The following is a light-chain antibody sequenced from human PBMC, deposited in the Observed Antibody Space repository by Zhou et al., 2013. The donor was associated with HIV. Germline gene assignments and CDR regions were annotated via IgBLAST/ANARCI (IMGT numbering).Light chain of an antibody. V-gene: IGKV1-39*01. CDR3: QQSYSIPFT. CDR2: AAA. CDR1: QTVGKF. Sequence: DIQMTQSPSSLSASVGDRVTITCRASQTVGKFLNWYQQKPGKAPKPLIFAAASLQSGVPSRFSGSGSGTDFTLTLDSLQPEDFATYYCQQSYSIPFTFGQGTKLEI. J-gene: IGKJ2*01.